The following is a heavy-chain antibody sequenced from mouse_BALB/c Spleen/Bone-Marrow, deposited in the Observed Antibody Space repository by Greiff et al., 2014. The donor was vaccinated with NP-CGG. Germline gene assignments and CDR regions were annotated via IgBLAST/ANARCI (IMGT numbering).Heavy chain of an antibody. CDR1: GFNIKDTY. D-gene: IGHD1-1*01. CDR2: IDRANGNT. V-gene: IGHV14-3*02. Sequence: VQLKQSGAELVKPGASVKLSCTASGFNIKDTYMHWVKQRPEQGLEWIGRIDRANGNTKYDPKFQGKATITADTSSNTAYLQLSSLTSEDTAVYYCANYYYGSSYGFAYWGQGTLVTVSA. CDR3: ANYYYGSSYGFAY. J-gene: IGHJ3*01.